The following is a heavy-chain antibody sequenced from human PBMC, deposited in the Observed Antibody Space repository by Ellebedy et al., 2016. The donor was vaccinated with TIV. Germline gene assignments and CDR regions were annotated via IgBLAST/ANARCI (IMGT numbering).Heavy chain of an antibody. CDR1: GFTFGDYA. CDR2: IRSKAYGGTT. D-gene: IGHD3-22*01. CDR3: TRVYFGAIDDSSGYPSDY. V-gene: IGHV3-49*03. Sequence: GESLKISCTASGFTFGDYAMSWFRQAPGKGLEWVGFIRSKAYGGTTEYAASVKGRFTISRDDSKSIAYLQMNSLKTEDTAVYYCTRVYFGAIDDSSGYPSDYWGQGTLVTVSS. J-gene: IGHJ4*02.